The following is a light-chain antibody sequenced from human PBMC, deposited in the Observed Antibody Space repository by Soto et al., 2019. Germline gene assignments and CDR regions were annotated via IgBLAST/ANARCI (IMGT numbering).Light chain of an antibody. Sequence: EIVLTQSPGTLSLSPGERATLSCRASQSVSSNLAWYQQKPGQAPRLLIYGAYTRATGIPARFSGSGSGTDFTLTIRRLEPEDFAVYYCKYYGSSPRTFGQGTKVDIK. V-gene: IGKV3-20*01. CDR2: GAY. CDR3: KYYGSSPRT. CDR1: QSVSSN. J-gene: IGKJ1*01.